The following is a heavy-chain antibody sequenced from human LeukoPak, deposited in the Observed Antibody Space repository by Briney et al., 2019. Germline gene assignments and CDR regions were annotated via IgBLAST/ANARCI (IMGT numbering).Heavy chain of an antibody. CDR2: IYTSGST. V-gene: IGHV4-4*07. CDR3: ARSIAVAGTGWFDP. J-gene: IGHJ5*02. D-gene: IGHD6-19*01. CDR1: GGSISSYY. Sequence: PSETLSLTCTVSGGSISSYYWSWIRQPAGKGLEWIGRIYTSGSTNYNPSLKSRVTMSVDTSKNQFSLKLSSVTAADTAVYYCARSIAVAGTGWFDPWGQGTLATVSS.